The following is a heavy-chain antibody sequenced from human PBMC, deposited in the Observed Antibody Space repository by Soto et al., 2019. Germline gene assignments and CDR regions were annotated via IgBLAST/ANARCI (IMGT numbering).Heavy chain of an antibody. J-gene: IGHJ4*02. Sequence: GGSLSLSCAASGFIFSTNAMHWVRQAPGKGLEWVAVVSSDGTNKYYSDSVKGRFTISRDNSKNTLYLQMNGLRAEDTALYFCARDGAVVATALLDFWGQGALGTVSS. CDR3: ARDGAVVATALLDF. CDR2: VSSDGTNK. V-gene: IGHV3-30-3*01. CDR1: GFIFSTNA. D-gene: IGHD2-21*02.